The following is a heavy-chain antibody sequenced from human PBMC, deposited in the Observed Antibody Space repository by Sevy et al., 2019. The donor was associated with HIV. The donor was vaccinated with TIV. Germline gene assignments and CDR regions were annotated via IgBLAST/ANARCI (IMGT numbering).Heavy chain of an antibody. D-gene: IGHD3-22*01. J-gene: IGHJ4*02. Sequence: SETLSLTCAVSGYSISSNYYWGWIRQPPGKGLEWIGSTHHSGSPYYNPSLKSRVTISVDTSKNQFSLKLSSVTAADTAVYYCARNSAAYYDFDYWGQGTLVTVSS. CDR3: ARNSAAYYDFDY. CDR1: GYSISSNYY. CDR2: THHSGSP. V-gene: IGHV4-38-2*01.